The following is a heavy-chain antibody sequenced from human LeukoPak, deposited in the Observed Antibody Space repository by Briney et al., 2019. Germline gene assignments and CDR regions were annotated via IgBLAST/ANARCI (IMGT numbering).Heavy chain of an antibody. V-gene: IGHV1-24*01. D-gene: IGHD1-26*01. CDR2: FDPEDGET. CDR1: GYTLTELS. J-gene: IGHJ3*02. CDR3: ATDLRWELLYAFDI. Sequence: GASVTVSCKVSGYTLTELSMHWVRQAPGKGLEWMGGFDPEDGETIYAQKFQGRVTMTEDTSTDTAYMELSSLRSEDTAVYYCATDLRWELLYAFDIWGQGTMVTVSS.